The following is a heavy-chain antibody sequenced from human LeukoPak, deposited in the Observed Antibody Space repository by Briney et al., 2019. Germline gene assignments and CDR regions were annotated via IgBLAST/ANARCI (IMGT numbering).Heavy chain of an antibody. Sequence: PSETLSLTCTVSGGSISGYFWSWTRQPAGKGLECIGRFAAGGNINYNTPRKGRVTTSVDTSRDQFSLRLHSVTAADTAVYYCTRDGRKGVMGDAFDMWGQGTMVTVPS. CDR3: TRDGRKGVMGDAFDM. V-gene: IGHV4-4*07. CDR1: GGSISGYF. CDR2: FAAGGNI. D-gene: IGHD3-16*01. J-gene: IGHJ3*02.